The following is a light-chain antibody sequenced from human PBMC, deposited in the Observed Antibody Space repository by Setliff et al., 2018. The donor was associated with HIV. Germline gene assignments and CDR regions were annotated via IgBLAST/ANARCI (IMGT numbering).Light chain of an antibody. CDR1: QSVTSNY. CDR2: DAS. V-gene: IGKV3D-20*01. J-gene: IGKJ1*01. CDR3: HQYTYSPKT. Sequence: EVVLTQSPGTLSLSPGETATLSCRASQSVTSNYFAWYQQKPGLAPRLLIYDASTRATGIPDRFTGSGSGTDFTLTISRLEPEDFAVYYCHQYTYSPKTFGQGTKV.